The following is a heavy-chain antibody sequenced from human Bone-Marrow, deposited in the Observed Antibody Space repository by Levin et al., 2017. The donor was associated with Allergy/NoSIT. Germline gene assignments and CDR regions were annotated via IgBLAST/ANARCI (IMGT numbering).Heavy chain of an antibody. J-gene: IGHJ4*02. CDR2: IYWDEDK. CDR3: TPRRPPRRKRHFDY. CDR1: GFSLSSPGVG. Sequence: SGPTLVKPTQTLTLTCSYYGFSLSSPGVGVGWVRPSPGKALEWLALIYWDEDKRYSPSLTSRPTISMDTSKNQVFLRMTNMDPLDTGTYYCTPRRPPRRKRHFDYWGQGALVNVST. D-gene: IGHD1-14*01. V-gene: IGHV2-5*02.